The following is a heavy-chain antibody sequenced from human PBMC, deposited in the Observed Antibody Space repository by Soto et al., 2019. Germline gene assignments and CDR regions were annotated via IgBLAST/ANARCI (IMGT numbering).Heavy chain of an antibody. CDR2: ISAYNGNT. CDR3: ARDLAVALIDY. Sequence: QVQLVQSGAEVKKPGASVKVSCKASGYSFTSYGISWVRQAPGQGLEWTGWISAYNGNTKYAQKLQGRVTMTTDTSTITAYMELLSLRSDDTAVYSCARDLAVALIDYWGQGTLVTFSS. D-gene: IGHD6-19*01. CDR1: GYSFTSYG. V-gene: IGHV1-18*01. J-gene: IGHJ4*02.